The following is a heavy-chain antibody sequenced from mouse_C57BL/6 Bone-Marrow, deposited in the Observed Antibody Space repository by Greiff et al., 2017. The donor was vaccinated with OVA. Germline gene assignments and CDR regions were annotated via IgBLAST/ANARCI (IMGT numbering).Heavy chain of an antibody. J-gene: IGHJ4*01. D-gene: IGHD3-3*01. CDR2: IYPGDGDT. Sequence: VKLMESGPELVKPGASVKISCKASGYAFSSSWMNWVKQRPGKGLEWIGRIYPGDGDTNYNGKFKGKATLTADKSSSTAYMQLSSLTSEDSAVYFCARSGDEGDAMDYWGQGTSVTVSS. CDR3: ARSGDEGDAMDY. CDR1: GYAFSSSW. V-gene: IGHV1-82*01.